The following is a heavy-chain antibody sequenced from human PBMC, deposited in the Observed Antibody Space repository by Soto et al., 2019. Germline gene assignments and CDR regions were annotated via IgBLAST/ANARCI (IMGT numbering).Heavy chain of an antibody. J-gene: IGHJ3*02. V-gene: IGHV1-69*13. Sequence: ASVKVSCKASGGTFSSYAISWVRQAPGQGLEWMGGIIPIFGTANYAQKFQGRVTITADESTSTAYMELSSLRSEDTAVYYCAREERWLQADDAFDIWGQGTMVTVSS. D-gene: IGHD5-12*01. CDR2: IIPIFGTA. CDR1: GGTFSSYA. CDR3: AREERWLQADDAFDI.